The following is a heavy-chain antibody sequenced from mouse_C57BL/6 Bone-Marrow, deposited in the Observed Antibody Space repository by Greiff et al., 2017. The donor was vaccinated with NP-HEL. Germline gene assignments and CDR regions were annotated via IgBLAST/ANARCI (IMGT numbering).Heavy chain of an antibody. J-gene: IGHJ4*01. CDR3: ARRGTERDY. V-gene: IGHV1-55*01. CDR1: GYTFTSYW. Sequence: VQLQESGAELVKPGASVKMSCKASGYTFTSYWITWVKQRPGQGLEWIGDIYPGSGSTNYNEKFKSKATLTVDTSSSTAYMQLSSLTSEDSAVYYCARRGTERDYWGQGTSVTVS. CDR2: IYPGSGST. D-gene: IGHD3-3*01.